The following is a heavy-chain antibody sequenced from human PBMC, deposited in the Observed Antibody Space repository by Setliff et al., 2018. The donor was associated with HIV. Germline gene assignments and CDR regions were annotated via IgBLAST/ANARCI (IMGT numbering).Heavy chain of an antibody. D-gene: IGHD5-12*01. CDR3: ARSAHDSETGY. CDR1: GYTFTNYY. V-gene: IGHV1-46*01. CDR2: IYPGGARR. Sequence: ASVKVSCKASGYTFTNYYMHWVRQAPGQGLEWMGIIYPGGARRSYAQKFQGRVTMTWDTSTGTVYMELSSLRSEDTAFYYCARSAHDSETGYWGQGTLVTVSS. J-gene: IGHJ4*02.